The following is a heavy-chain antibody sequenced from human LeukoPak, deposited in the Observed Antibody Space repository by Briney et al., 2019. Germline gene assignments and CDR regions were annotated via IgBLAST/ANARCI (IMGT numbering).Heavy chain of an antibody. CDR3: ARGPDIVATIGFSP. D-gene: IGHD5-12*01. CDR1: GYTFTSYG. J-gene: IGHJ5*02. CDR2: ISAYNGNT. V-gene: IGHV1-18*01. Sequence: ASVKVSCKASGYTFTSYGISWVRQAPGQGLEWMGWISAYNGNTNYAQKLQGRVTMTTDTSTSTAYMELSSLRSEDTAVYYCARGPDIVATIGFSPWGQGTLVTVSS.